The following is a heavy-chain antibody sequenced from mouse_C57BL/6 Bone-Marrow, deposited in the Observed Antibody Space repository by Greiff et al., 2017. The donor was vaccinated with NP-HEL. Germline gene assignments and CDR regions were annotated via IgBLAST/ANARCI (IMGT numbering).Heavy chain of an antibody. Sequence: VQLQQPGAELVKPGASVKLSCKASGYTFTSYWMQWVKQRPEQGLEWIGWIDPENGDTEYASKFQGKATITADTSSNTAYLQLSSLTSEDTAVYYCTTGSNYAMDYWGQGTSVTVSS. D-gene: IGHD1-1*01. CDR1: GYTFTSYW. V-gene: IGHV14-4*01. CDR3: TTGSNYAMDY. CDR2: IDPENGDT. J-gene: IGHJ4*01.